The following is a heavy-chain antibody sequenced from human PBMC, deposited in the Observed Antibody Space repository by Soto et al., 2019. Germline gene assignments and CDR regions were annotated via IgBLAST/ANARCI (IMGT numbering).Heavy chain of an antibody. J-gene: IGHJ6*02. Sequence: PSETLSLTCTVSGGSISSGGYYWSWIRQHPGKGLEWIGYIYYSGSTYYNPSLKSQVTISVDTSKNQFSLKLSSVTAADTAVYYCARATRKGYGSGSYYLFFYYYGMDVWGQGTTVTVSS. CDR3: ARATRKGYGSGSYYLFFYYYGMDV. V-gene: IGHV4-31*01. D-gene: IGHD3-10*01. CDR2: IYYSGST. CDR1: GGSISSGGYY.